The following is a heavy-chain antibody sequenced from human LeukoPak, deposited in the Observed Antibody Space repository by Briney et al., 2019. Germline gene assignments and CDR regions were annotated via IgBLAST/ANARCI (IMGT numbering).Heavy chain of an antibody. CDR3: ARGGVIQLWLEAAETYDAFDI. Sequence: GGSLRLSCAASGFTFSSYSMNWVRQAPGKGLEWVSSISSSSSYIYYADSVKGRFTISRDNSKNTLYLQMNSLRAEDTAVYYCARGGVIQLWLEAAETYDAFDIWGQGTMVTVSS. V-gene: IGHV3-21*01. CDR2: ISSSSSYI. D-gene: IGHD5-18*01. CDR1: GFTFSSYS. J-gene: IGHJ3*02.